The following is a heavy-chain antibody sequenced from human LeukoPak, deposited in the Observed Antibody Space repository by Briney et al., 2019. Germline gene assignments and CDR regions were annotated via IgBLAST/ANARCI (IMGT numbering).Heavy chain of an antibody. J-gene: IGHJ4*02. CDR1: GYTFTDCY. Sequence: ASVKVSCKASGYTFTDCYIHWVRQAPGQGLEWMGRINPNSGGTKYAQNFQGRVTMTRDTSISTAYMELSRLRSDDTAVYYCARDNGLGATVGDYWGQGTLVTVSS. V-gene: IGHV1-2*06. CDR2: INPNSGGT. D-gene: IGHD1-26*01. CDR3: ARDNGLGATVGDY.